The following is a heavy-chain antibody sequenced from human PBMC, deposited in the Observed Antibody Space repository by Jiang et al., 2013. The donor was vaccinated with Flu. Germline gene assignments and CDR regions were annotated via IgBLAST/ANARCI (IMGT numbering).Heavy chain of an antibody. J-gene: IGHJ5*02. CDR2: IYWDDDK. CDR1: GFSLSTSGVG. Sequence: LGQTTQTLTLTCTFSGFSLSTSGVGVGWIRQPPGKALEWLALIYWDDDKRYSPSLQSRLTITKDTSKNQVVLTMTNIDPVDTATYYCAHEPSAYNGFDPWGQGTLVTVSS. V-gene: IGHV2-5*02. D-gene: IGHD1-14*01. CDR3: AHEPSAYNGFDP.